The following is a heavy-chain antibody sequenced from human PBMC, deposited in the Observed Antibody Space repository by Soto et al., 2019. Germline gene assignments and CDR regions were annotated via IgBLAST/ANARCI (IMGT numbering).Heavy chain of an antibody. CDR2: MNPDSDKT. CDR3: ARPGARYCGGDCYSSH. Sequence: QVQLVQSGAEVKKPGASVKVSCKASGYMFSNYDIIWVRQATGQGLEWMGWMNPDSDKTDYAQKFQGRVTMTGNTSISTAYMDLTALTYEDTAIYYCARPGARYCGGDCYSSHWGQGTLVTVSS. CDR1: GYMFSNYD. J-gene: IGHJ4*02. V-gene: IGHV1-8*01. D-gene: IGHD2-21*02.